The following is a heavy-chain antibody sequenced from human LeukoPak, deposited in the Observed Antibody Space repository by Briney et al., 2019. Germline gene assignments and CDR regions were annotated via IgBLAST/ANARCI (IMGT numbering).Heavy chain of an antibody. J-gene: IGHJ4*02. CDR1: GFTFSSFA. D-gene: IGHD3-10*01. CDR3: IMSPYGSGLSGYFEK. CDR2: ISYNGNNK. Sequence: GGSLRLSCSASGFTFSSFAMHWVRQAPGKGLEWVAVISYNGNNKYYADSVKGRFIISRDNSEKTVYVQMNSLRPEDTAVYSCIMSPYGSGLSGYFEKWGLGTLVTVSS. V-gene: IGHV3-30-3*01.